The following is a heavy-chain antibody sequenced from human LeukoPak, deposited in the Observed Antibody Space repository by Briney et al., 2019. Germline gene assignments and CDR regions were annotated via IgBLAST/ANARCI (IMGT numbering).Heavy chain of an antibody. CDR3: ARDPEDYGDSGIWFDP. CDR2: ISYDGSNK. J-gene: IGHJ5*02. V-gene: IGHV3-30-3*01. Sequence: PGGSLRLSCAASGFTFSSYAMHWVRQAPGKGLEWVAVISYDGSNKYYADSVKGRFTISRDNSKNTLYLQMNSLRAEDTAVYYCARDPEDYGDSGIWFDPWGQGTLVTVSS. D-gene: IGHD4-17*01. CDR1: GFTFSSYA.